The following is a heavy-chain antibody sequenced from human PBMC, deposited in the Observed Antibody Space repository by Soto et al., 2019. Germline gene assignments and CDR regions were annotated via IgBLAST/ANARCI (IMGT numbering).Heavy chain of an antibody. CDR2: ISAYNGNT. D-gene: IGHD4-17*01. V-gene: IGHV1-18*04. Sequence: GASVKVSCKASGYTFTGYYMHWVRQAPGQGLEWMGWISAYNGNTNYAQKLQGRVTMTTDTSTSTAYMELRSLRSDDTAVYYCASGGYGDYTTYYYGMDVWGQGTTVTVSS. CDR3: ASGGYGDYTTYYYGMDV. J-gene: IGHJ6*02. CDR1: GYTFTGYY.